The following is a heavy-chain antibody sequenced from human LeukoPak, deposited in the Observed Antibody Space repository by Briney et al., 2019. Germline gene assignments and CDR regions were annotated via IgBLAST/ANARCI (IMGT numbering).Heavy chain of an antibody. CDR1: GFTFSGYW. D-gene: IGHD3-10*01. V-gene: IGHV3-74*01. CDR3: AREAGSGLHKAFDI. CDR2: INSVGSST. Sequence: GGSLRLSCAASGFTFSGYWMHWVRQAPGKGLVWVSRINSVGSSTSYADSVKGRFTISRDNAKNTLYLKMNSLRAEDTAVYYCAREAGSGLHKAFDIWGQGTMVTVSS. J-gene: IGHJ3*02.